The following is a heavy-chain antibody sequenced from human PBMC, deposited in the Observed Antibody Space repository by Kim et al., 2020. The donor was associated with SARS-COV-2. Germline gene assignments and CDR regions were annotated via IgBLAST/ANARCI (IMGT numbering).Heavy chain of an antibody. CDR1: GGSISSYY. CDR3: ARHNHARHYYPNFYYYYGMDV. D-gene: IGHD3-22*01. CDR2: IYYSGST. Sequence: SETLSLTCTVSGGSISSYYWSWIRQPPGKGLEWIGYIYYSGSTNYNPSLKSRVTISVDTSKNQFSLKLSSVTAADTAVYYCARHNHARHYYPNFYYYYGMDVWGQGTTVTVSS. V-gene: IGHV4-59*08. J-gene: IGHJ6*02.